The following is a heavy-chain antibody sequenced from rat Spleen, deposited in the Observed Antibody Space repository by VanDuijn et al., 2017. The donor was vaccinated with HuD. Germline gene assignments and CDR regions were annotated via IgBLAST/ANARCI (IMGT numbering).Heavy chain of an antibody. D-gene: IGHD1-4*01. V-gene: IGHV5-25*01. CDR2: ISTGGSI. Sequence: EVQLVESGGGLVQPGRSMKLSCAASGFTFSNYYMAWVRQAPTKGLEWVASISTGGSIYYPDSVKGRFTISRDNAQNTLYLQMNSLRSEDTATYYCTREGGGITHYYFDYWGQGVMVTVSS. CDR3: TREGGGITHYYFDY. J-gene: IGHJ2*01. CDR1: GFTFSNYY.